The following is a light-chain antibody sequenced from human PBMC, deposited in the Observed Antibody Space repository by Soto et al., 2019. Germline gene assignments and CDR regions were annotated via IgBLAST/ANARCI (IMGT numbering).Light chain of an antibody. CDR3: QQSSSTPQT. Sequence: DIQMTQSPSSLSASVGDRVTITCRASQSISNFLNWYQQKPGIAPRLLIHTTSSLQSGVPSRFSGSGSGTDFTLTISSLQPDDFATYYCQQSSSTPQTFGGGTKVEI. CDR2: TTS. V-gene: IGKV1-39*01. J-gene: IGKJ4*01. CDR1: QSISNF.